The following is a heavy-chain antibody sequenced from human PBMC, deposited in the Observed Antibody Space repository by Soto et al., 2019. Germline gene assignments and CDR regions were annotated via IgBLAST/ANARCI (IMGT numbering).Heavy chain of an antibody. Sequence: SSVKVSCKASGGTFSSYAISWVRQAPGQGLEWMGGIIPIFGTANYAQKFQGRVTITADESTSTAYMELSSLRSEDTAVYYCAREETPGIAVAFDYWGQGTLVTVSS. D-gene: IGHD6-19*01. CDR1: GGTFSSYA. CDR2: IIPIFGTA. J-gene: IGHJ4*02. CDR3: AREETPGIAVAFDY. V-gene: IGHV1-69*13.